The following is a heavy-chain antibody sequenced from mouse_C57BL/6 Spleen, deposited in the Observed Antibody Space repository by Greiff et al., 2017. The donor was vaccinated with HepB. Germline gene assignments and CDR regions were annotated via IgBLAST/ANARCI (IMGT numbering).Heavy chain of an antibody. CDR1: GYTFTDYY. J-gene: IGHJ2*01. V-gene: IGHV1-26*01. D-gene: IGHD1-1*01. CDR3: AREGYYYGSSLDY. CDR2: INPNNGGT. Sequence: EVQLQQSGPELVKPGASVKISCKASGYTFTDYYMNWVKQSHGKSLEWIGDINPNNGGTSYNQKFKGKATLTVDKSSSTAYMELRSLTSEDSAVYYCAREGYYYGSSLDYWGQGTTLTVSS.